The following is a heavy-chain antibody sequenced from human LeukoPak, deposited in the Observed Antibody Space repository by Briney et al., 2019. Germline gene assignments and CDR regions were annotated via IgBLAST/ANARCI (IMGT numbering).Heavy chain of an antibody. V-gene: IGHV1-8*01. CDR3: ARGVGRITIFGVVRVFGY. Sequence: ASVKVSCXASGYTFTSYDINWVRQATGQGLEWMVWMNPNSGNTGYAQKFQGRVTMTRNTSISTAYMELSSLRSEDTAVYYCARGVGRITIFGVVRVFGYWGQGTLVTVSS. D-gene: IGHD3-3*01. J-gene: IGHJ4*02. CDR2: MNPNSGNT. CDR1: GYTFTSYD.